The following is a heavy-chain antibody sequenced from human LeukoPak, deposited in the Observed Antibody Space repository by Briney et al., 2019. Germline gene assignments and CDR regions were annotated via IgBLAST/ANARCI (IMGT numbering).Heavy chain of an antibody. Sequence: PGGSLRLSCAASGFTFDDYAMHWVRQAPGKGLEWVSGISLNSGSIGYADSVKGRFTISRDNAKNSLYLQMNSLRAEDTALYYCAKGLAAAWLPLGYWGQGTLVTVSS. V-gene: IGHV3-9*01. CDR1: GFTFDDYA. D-gene: IGHD6-13*01. CDR3: AKGLAAAWLPLGY. J-gene: IGHJ4*02. CDR2: ISLNSGSI.